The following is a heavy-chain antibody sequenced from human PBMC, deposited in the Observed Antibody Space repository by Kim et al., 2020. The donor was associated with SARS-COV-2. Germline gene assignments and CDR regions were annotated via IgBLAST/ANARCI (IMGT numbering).Heavy chain of an antibody. V-gene: IGHV4-59*01. CDR2: IYYSGST. CDR3: ARGGYDDIWGSYRPDYYYYYLDV. Sequence: SETLSLTCTVSGGSISSYYWSWIRQPPGKGLEWIGYIYYSGSTNYNPSLKSRVTISVDTSKNQFSLKLSSVTAADTAVYFCARGGYDDIWGSYRPDYYYYYLDVWGKGTAVTVSS. D-gene: IGHD3-16*01. CDR1: GGSISSYY. J-gene: IGHJ6*03.